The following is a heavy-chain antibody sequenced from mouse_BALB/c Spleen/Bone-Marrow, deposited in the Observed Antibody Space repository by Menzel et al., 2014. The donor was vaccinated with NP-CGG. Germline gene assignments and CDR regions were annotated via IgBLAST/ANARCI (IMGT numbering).Heavy chain of an antibody. Sequence: VQLQQSGAELVKPGASVKLSCTAPGFNIKDTYIRWVKQRPEQGLEWIGRIDPANGNTKYGPKFQGRATVTTDTSSNTASLQLSNLTSEDTAVYYCARSGDGPFAYWGQGTLVTVSA. CDR1: GFNIKDTY. V-gene: IGHV14-3*02. CDR2: IDPANGNT. D-gene: IGHD2-3*01. CDR3: ARSGDGPFAY. J-gene: IGHJ3*01.